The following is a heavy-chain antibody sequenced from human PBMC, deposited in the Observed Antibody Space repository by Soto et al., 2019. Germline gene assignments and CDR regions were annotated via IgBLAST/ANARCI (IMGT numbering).Heavy chain of an antibody. Sequence: GESLKISCAASGFTFSSYSINWVRQAPGKGLEWVSAISGSGGSTSYADSVKGRFTISRDNSKNTLYLQMNSLRAEDTAVYYCAKGPPWLASTNYYFDYWGQGTLVTVSS. CDR2: ISGSGGST. D-gene: IGHD6-19*01. V-gene: IGHV3-23*01. CDR3: AKGPPWLASTNYYFDY. J-gene: IGHJ4*02. CDR1: GFTFSSYS.